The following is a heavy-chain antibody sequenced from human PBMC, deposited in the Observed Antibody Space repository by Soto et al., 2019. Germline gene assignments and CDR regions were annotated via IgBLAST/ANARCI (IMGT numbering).Heavy chain of an antibody. Sequence: PSETLSLTCAFYGGSFIGYYWSWIRQPPGKGLEWIGEINHSGSTNYNPSLKSRVTISVDTSKNQFSLKLSSVTAADTAVYYCARGFYYDSSGYSAWGPFDYWGQGTLVTVSS. CDR3: ARGFYYDSSGYSAWGPFDY. D-gene: IGHD3-22*01. CDR1: GGSFIGYY. V-gene: IGHV4-34*01. J-gene: IGHJ4*02. CDR2: INHSGST.